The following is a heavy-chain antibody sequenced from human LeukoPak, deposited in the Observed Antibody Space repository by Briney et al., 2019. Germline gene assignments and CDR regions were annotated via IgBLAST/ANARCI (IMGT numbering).Heavy chain of an antibody. D-gene: IGHD1-26*01. CDR3: ARGYGSYADY. J-gene: IGHJ4*02. CDR2: INSDGSST. Sequence: ARSLRLSCAASGFNFDDFGMSWIPQAPGKGLEWVSRINSDGSSTSYADSVKGRFTISRDNAENTLYLQMNSLRAEDTAVYYCARGYGSYADYWGQGTLVTVSS. V-gene: IGHV3-74*01. CDR1: GFNFDDFG.